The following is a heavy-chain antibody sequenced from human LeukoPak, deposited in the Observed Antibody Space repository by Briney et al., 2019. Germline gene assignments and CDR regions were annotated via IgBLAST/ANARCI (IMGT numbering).Heavy chain of an antibody. CDR3: ARDRVGATSYFDY. Sequence: SETLSLTCTVSGGSISSYYWSWIQQPAGKGLEWIGRIYTSGSTNYNPSLKSRVTISVDKSKNQFSLKLSSVTAADTAVYYCARDRVGATSYFDYWGQGTLVTVSS. D-gene: IGHD1-26*01. CDR1: GGSISSYY. V-gene: IGHV4-4*07. CDR2: IYTSGST. J-gene: IGHJ4*02.